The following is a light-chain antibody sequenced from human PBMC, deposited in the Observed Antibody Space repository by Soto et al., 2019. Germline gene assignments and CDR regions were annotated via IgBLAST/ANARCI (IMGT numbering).Light chain of an antibody. J-gene: IGLJ3*02. Sequence: QSVLTQPPSASGTPGQRVTISCSGSSSNIGSNAVNWYQQLPGMAPKLLIYSNNQRPSGVPDRFSGSKSGTSASLAISGRQSEDEADYYCATWDDSLSGPVFGGGTKLTVL. CDR2: SNN. CDR1: SSNIGSNA. V-gene: IGLV1-44*01. CDR3: ATWDDSLSGPV.